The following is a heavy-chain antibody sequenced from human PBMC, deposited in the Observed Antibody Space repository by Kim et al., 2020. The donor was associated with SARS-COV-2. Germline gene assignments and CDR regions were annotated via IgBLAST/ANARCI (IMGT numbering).Heavy chain of an antibody. CDR1: GGSTSTSGYY. V-gene: IGHV4-31*03. J-gene: IGHJ6*02. CDR2: IYYSGTT. D-gene: IGHD3-22*01. Sequence: SETLSLTCTVSGGSTSTSGYYWSWIRQHPGKGLEWVGYIYYSGTTYYNPSLGGRVTTSLDSSKTQFSLKLTSLIAADTAVYYCARVWGEYFDSSGYYSHYFGLDVWGQGSSFPVSS. CDR3: ARVWGEYFDSSGYYSHYFGLDV.